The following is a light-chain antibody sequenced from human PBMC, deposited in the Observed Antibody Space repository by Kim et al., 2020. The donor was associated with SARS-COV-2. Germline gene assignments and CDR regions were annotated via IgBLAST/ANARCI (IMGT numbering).Light chain of an antibody. CDR3: CSYAGSSTFWV. CDR1: SSDVGSYNL. V-gene: IGLV2-23*02. J-gene: IGLJ3*02. Sequence: QSITISCTGTSSDVGSYNLVSWYQQHPGKAPKLMIYEVNKRPSGVSNRFSGSKSDNTASLTISGLQAEDETDYYCCSYAGSSTFWVFGGGTQLTVL. CDR2: EVN.